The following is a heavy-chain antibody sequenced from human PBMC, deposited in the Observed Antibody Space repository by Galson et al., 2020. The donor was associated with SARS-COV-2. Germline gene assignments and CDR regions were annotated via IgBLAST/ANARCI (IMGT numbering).Heavy chain of an antibody. CDR2: VYYNGLT. V-gene: IGHV4-59*01. CDR1: GDSMITYY. Sequence: SPTLSLTCTVSGDSMITYYWNWIRQPPGEGLEWIGYVYYNGLTNYNPSLKSRLTLSVDTSKNQFSLNLNSVTAADAAVYYCARGGDYFLNWIDSWGQGTPVVVAS. CDR3: ARGGDYFLNWIDS. D-gene: IGHD4-17*01. J-gene: IGHJ5*01.